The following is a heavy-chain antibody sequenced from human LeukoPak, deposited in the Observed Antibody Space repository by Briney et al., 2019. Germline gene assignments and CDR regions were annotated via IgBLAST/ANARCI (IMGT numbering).Heavy chain of an antibody. CDR3: ATYGGALYYDFWSGYYRAFDY. CDR2: IYYSGST. J-gene: IGHJ4*02. CDR1: GGSISSGGYY. D-gene: IGHD3-3*01. Sequence: PSETLSLTCTVSGGSISSGGYYWSWIRQHPGKGLEWIGYIYYSGSTYYNPSLKSRVTISVDTSKNQFSLKLSSVTAAGTSVYYCATYGGALYYDFWSGYYRAFDYWGQGTLVTVSS. V-gene: IGHV4-31*03.